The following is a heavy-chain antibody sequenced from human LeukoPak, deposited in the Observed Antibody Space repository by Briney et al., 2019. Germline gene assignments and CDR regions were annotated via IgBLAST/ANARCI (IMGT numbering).Heavy chain of an antibody. CDR2: ISGSGGST. J-gene: IGHJ4*02. V-gene: IGHV3-23*01. CDR1: GFTFSNYA. Sequence: GGSLRLSCAASGFTFSNYAMSWVRQAPGKGLEWVSGISGSGGSTVYAESVKGRFTVSRDNAKNSLYLQMNSLRDEDTAVYYCARDLSLSYWGQGTLVTVSS. CDR3: ARDLSLSY.